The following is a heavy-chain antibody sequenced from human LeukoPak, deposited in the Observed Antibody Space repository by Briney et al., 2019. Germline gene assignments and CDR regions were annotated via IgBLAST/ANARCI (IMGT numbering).Heavy chain of an antibody. D-gene: IGHD6-13*01. CDR3: AISPGYSSSWYLDY. CDR2: MNPNSGNT. J-gene: IGHJ4*02. Sequence: ASVKVSCKASGYTFTSYDINWVRQATGQGLEWMGWMNPNSGNTGYAQKFRGRVTITRNTSISTAYMELSSLRSEDTAVYYCAISPGYSSSWYLDYWGQGTLVTVSS. CDR1: GYTFTSYD. V-gene: IGHV1-8*03.